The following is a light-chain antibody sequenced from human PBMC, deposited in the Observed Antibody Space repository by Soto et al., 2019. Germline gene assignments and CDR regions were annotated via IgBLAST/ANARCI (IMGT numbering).Light chain of an antibody. V-gene: IGKV3-20*01. Sequence: EIVLTQSPGTLSLSPGERATLSCRASQSVSSSYLAWYQQKPGQAPRLLIYGASSRATGIPDRFSGSGSGTNFTLTISRLEPEDFAVYSCQQYGSSPPWTFGQGTKV. CDR2: GAS. CDR3: QQYGSSPPWT. J-gene: IGKJ1*01. CDR1: QSVSSSY.